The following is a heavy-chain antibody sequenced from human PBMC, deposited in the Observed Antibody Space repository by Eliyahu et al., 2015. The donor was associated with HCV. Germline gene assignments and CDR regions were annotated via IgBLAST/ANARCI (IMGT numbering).Heavy chain of an antibody. Sequence: QVQLVESGGGVVQPGRSLRLSCAASGFPFSDYAMHWVRQAPGRGLEWLAVTSYDGINKYYADSVKGRFTISRDNSKDTLYLQMNSLRPEDTAVYYCARAGGLASASDYWGQGTLVTVSS. D-gene: IGHD6-13*01. V-gene: IGHV3-30-3*01. CDR1: GFPFSDYA. CDR3: ARAGGLASASDY. J-gene: IGHJ4*02. CDR2: TSYDGINK.